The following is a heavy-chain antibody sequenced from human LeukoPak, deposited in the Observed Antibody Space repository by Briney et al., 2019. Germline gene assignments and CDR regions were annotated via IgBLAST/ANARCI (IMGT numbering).Heavy chain of an antibody. D-gene: IGHD3-22*01. CDR3: AKYTHSSGFDY. V-gene: IGHV3-23*03. CDR2: IYSGGST. Sequence: PGGSLRLSCAASGLTFSSYAMSWVRQAPGKGLEWVSVIYSGGSTYYADSVKGRFTFSRDNSKNTLYLQMNSLRAEDTAVYYCAKYTHSSGFDYWGQGTLVTVSS. CDR1: GLTFSSYA. J-gene: IGHJ4*02.